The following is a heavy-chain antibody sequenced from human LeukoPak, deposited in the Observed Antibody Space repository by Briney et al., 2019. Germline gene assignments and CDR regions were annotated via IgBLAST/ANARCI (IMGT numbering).Heavy chain of an antibody. CDR3: ASGDGYLQPY. D-gene: IGHD2-21*01. J-gene: IGHJ4*02. V-gene: IGHV3-53*01. CDR2: IHYDGKI. Sequence: GGSLRLSCAASGFSDSGKFMSWVRQAPGKGLEWVSIIHYDGKIRYAGSVGGRFTIYRDDSENTLFLQMNSLRVDDTAVYFCASGDGYLQPYWGQGTLVTVSS. CDR1: GFSDSGKF.